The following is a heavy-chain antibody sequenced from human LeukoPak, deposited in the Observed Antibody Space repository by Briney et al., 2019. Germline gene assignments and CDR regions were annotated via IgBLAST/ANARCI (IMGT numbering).Heavy chain of an antibody. CDR3: ARGGRHYYGSGSYYNGYFDY. CDR2: INPNSGGT. Sequence: RASVKVSCKASGYTFTGYYMHWVRQAPGQGLEWMGWINPNSGGTNYAQKFQRRVTMTRDTSISTAYMELSRLRSDDTAVYYCARGGRHYYGSGSYYNGYFDYWGQGTLVTVSS. D-gene: IGHD3-10*01. V-gene: IGHV1-2*02. J-gene: IGHJ4*02. CDR1: GYTFTGYY.